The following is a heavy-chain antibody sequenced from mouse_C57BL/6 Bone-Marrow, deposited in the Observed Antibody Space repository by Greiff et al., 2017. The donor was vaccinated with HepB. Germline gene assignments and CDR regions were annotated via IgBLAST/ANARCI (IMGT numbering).Heavy chain of an antibody. CDR1: GFTFSSYA. Sequence: EVQVVDSGGGLVKPGGSLKLSCAASGFTFSSYAMSWVRQTPEKRLEWVAFISSGGSTYYPDSVKGRFTISRDNARNILYLQMSSLRSEDTAMYYCARGGITTSYAMDYWGQGTSVTVSS. D-gene: IGHD2-4*01. V-gene: IGHV5-6-5*01. J-gene: IGHJ4*01. CDR2: ISSGGST. CDR3: ARGGITTSYAMDY.